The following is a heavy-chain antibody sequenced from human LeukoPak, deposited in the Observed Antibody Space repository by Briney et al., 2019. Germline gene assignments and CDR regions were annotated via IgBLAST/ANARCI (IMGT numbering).Heavy chain of an antibody. D-gene: IGHD2-21*01. CDR3: ARSQNPRYCGVGGRLGLGFDP. V-gene: IGHV4-59*12. CDR2: IYYSGST. CDR1: GGSISSYY. Sequence: SETLSLTCTVSGGSISSYYWSWIRQPPGKGLEWIGYIYYSGSTNYNPSLKSRVTISVDTSKNQFSLKLSSVTAADTAVYYCARSQNPRYCGVGGRLGLGFDPWGQGTLVTVSS. J-gene: IGHJ5*02.